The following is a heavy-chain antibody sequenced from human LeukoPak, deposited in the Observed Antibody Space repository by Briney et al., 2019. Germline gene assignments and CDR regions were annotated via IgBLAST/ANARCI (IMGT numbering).Heavy chain of an antibody. CDR2: KSYDGSNK. Sequence: GGSLRLSCAASGFTFSSYGMHWVRQAPGKGLEWVAVKSYDGSNKYYADSVKGRFTISRDNSKNTLYLQMNSLRAEDTAVYYCAKDKRRYCSGGSCYYGYYFDYWGQGTLVTVSS. V-gene: IGHV3-30*18. CDR1: GFTFSSYG. D-gene: IGHD2-15*01. J-gene: IGHJ4*02. CDR3: AKDKRRYCSGGSCYYGYYFDY.